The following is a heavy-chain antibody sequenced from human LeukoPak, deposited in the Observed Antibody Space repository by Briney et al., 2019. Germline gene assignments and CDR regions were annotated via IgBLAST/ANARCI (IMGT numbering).Heavy chain of an antibody. CDR2: ISSSSGTI. D-gene: IGHD2/OR15-2a*01. J-gene: IGHJ4*02. Sequence: QSGGSLRLSCAASGFTFSSYSMNWVRQAPGKGLEWVSYISSSSGTILYADSVKGRFTISRDNAKNSLYLQMNSLRAKDTAVYYCARGDYFDDSASPVDYWGQGTLVTVSS. CDR3: ARGDYFDDSASPVDY. V-gene: IGHV3-48*01. CDR1: GFTFSSYS.